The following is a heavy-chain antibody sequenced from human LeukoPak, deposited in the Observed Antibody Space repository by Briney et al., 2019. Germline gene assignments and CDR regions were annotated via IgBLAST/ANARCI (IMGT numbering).Heavy chain of an antibody. CDR2: MNPNRCTK. J-gene: IGHJ5*02. CDR3: ARGDNLAVLDHWGFDP. CDR1: GYTFTSYD. D-gene: IGHD1-1*01. Sequence: ASVKVSCKASGYTFTSYDINWVRQATGQGLEWMRWMNPNRCTKGYVQKRQGRVTMTRNTSISTAYIELSSLRSEDTAVYYCARGDNLAVLDHWGFDPWGQGTLVTVSS. V-gene: IGHV1-8*01.